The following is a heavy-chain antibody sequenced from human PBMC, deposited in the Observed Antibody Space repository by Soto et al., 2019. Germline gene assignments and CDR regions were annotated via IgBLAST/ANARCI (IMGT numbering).Heavy chain of an antibody. CDR1: GFSFSANA. J-gene: IGHJ4*02. CDR2: ILHIGDSA. V-gene: IGHV3-23*01. D-gene: IGHD7-27*01. Sequence: DVQLLASGGGLVQPGGSLRLSCVASGFSFSANAMTWVRQAPGKGLEWVASILHIGDSAYYADSVKGRFTISRDNSKRTLYLQMNSRRAEDTAVYYCARRGLSNTVYWGQGTLVTVSA. CDR3: ARRGLSNTVY.